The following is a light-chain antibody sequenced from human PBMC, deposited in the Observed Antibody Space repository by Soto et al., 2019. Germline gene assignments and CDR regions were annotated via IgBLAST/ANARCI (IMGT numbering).Light chain of an antibody. CDR2: AAS. V-gene: IGKV1-12*01. Sequence: DIQMTQSPSSVSASVGDRVTITCRASQGVSSWLAWYQKKPGKAPKLLIYAASTLQSGVPSRFSGSGSGTDFTLTISSLQPEDFATYYCQQSYITPWTFGQGTKVDIK. CDR3: QQSYITPWT. J-gene: IGKJ1*01. CDR1: QGVSSW.